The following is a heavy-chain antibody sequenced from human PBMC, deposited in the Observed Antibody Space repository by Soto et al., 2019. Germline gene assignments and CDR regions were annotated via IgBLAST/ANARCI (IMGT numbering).Heavy chain of an antibody. CDR2: IWYDGSNK. J-gene: IGHJ4*02. CDR1: GFTFSSYG. Sequence: GGSLRLSCAASGFTFSSYGMHWVRQAPGKGLEWVAVIWYDGSNKYYADSVKGRFTISRDNSKNTLYLQMNSLRAEDTAVYYCARDMANDYGDGQYYFDYWGQGTLVTVSS. V-gene: IGHV3-33*01. D-gene: IGHD4-17*01. CDR3: ARDMANDYGDGQYYFDY.